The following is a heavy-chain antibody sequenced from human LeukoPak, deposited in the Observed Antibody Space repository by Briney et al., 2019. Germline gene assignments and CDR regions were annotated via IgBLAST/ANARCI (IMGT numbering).Heavy chain of an antibody. Sequence: ASVKVSCKASGYTFTSYGINWVRQAPGQGLEWMGWISVSNASTNYAQKLQGRVTMTTDTSTSTAYMELRSLRSDDTAVYYCARDVLTMVRGVLDYWGQGTLVTVSS. J-gene: IGHJ4*02. CDR3: ARDVLTMVRGVLDY. CDR2: ISVSNAST. CDR1: GYTFTSYG. D-gene: IGHD3-10*01. V-gene: IGHV1-18*01.